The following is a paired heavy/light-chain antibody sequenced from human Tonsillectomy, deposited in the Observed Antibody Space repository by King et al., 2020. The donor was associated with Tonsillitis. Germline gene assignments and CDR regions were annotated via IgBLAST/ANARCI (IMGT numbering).Light chain of an antibody. Sequence: IVMTQSPDTLSVSPGERATLSCRASQNVDSNLAWYQQKPGQAPRLLIYGASTRATGIPARFSGSGSGTEFTLTISSLQSEDFAVYYCQQYNNWPPMLTFGGGTKVEIK. CDR2: GAS. V-gene: IGKV3-15*01. CDR1: QNVDSN. CDR3: QQYNNWPPMLT. J-gene: IGKJ4*01.
Heavy chain of an antibody. Sequence: QVTLKESGPALVKPTQTLTLTCTFSGFSLSTSGMRVSWIRQPPGKALEWLARIDWDDDKFYSTSLKTRLTISKDTSKNQVVLTMTNMDPVDTATYYCARDYYDSSGFYPIYLPAFDIWGQGTIVTVSS. CDR2: IDWDDDK. V-gene: IGHV2-70*04. CDR3: ARDYYDSSGFYPIYLPAFDI. J-gene: IGHJ3*02. CDR1: GFSLSTSGMR. D-gene: IGHD3-22*01.